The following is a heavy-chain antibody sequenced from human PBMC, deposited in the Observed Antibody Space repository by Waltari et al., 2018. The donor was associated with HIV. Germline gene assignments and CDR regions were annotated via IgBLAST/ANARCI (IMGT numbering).Heavy chain of an antibody. Sequence: GRIYTSGSTNYNPSLKSRVTISVDTSKNQFSLKLSSVTAADTAVYYCAGKYDFWSGYPVYYYYGMDVWGQGTTVTVSS. CDR2: IYTSGST. CDR3: AGKYDFWSGYPVYYYYGMDV. D-gene: IGHD3-3*01. V-gene: IGHV4-61*02. J-gene: IGHJ6*02.